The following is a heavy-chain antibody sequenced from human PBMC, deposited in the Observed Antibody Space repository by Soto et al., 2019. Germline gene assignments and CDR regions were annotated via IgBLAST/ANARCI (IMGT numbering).Heavy chain of an antibody. V-gene: IGHV4-34*01. CDR2: INHSGNT. CDR3: ARHHVRGRTIAGAAEF. D-gene: IGHD1-26*01. J-gene: IGHJ4*02. Sequence: QVQLQQWGAGLLKPSETLSLTCAVYGKSLSGYYWSWIRQPPGKALEWIGEINHSGNTNYNPSLQSRVTLSVDTSKNHLFLNLSSVTAADTAMYYCARHHVRGRTIAGAAEFWGQGTLVTVSS. CDR1: GKSLSGYY.